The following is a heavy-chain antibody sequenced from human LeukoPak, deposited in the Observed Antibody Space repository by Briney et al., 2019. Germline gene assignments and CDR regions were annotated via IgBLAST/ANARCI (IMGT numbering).Heavy chain of an antibody. Sequence: SETLSLTCTVSGGSISSYYWSWIRQPPGKGLEWIGHIYYSRSTNYNPSLKSRVTISVDTSKNQFSLKLSSVTAADTAVYCCARGGSGYTIYYYYYMDVWGKGTTVTVSS. D-gene: IGHD6-19*01. CDR2: IYYSRST. J-gene: IGHJ6*03. V-gene: IGHV4-59*01. CDR1: GGSISSYY. CDR3: ARGGSGYTIYYYYYMDV.